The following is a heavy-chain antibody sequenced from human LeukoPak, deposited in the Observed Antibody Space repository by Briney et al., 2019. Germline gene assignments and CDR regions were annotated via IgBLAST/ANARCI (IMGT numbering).Heavy chain of an antibody. Sequence: ASVKVSCKASGYTFTSYYMHWVRQAPGQGLEWMGIINPSGGSTSYAQKFQGRVTMTRDTSTNTVYMELSSLRSEDTAVYYCARDLDCSSTSCYGGFDPWGQGTLVTVSS. CDR3: ARDLDCSSTSCYGGFDP. V-gene: IGHV1-46*01. J-gene: IGHJ5*02. D-gene: IGHD2-2*01. CDR1: GYTFTSYY. CDR2: INPSGGST.